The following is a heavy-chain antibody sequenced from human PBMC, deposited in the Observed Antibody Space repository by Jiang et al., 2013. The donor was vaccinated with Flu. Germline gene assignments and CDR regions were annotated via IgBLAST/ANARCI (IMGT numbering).Heavy chain of an antibody. V-gene: IGHV3-66*01. CDR1: GFTFDDYT. D-gene: IGHD2-15*01. CDR2: IYSGGST. Sequence: QLLESGGVVVQPGGSLRLSCAASGFTFDDYTMHWVRQAPGKGLEWVSVIYSGGSTYYADSVKGRFTISRDNSKNTLYLQMNSLRAEDTAVYYCARDRNGEGFWDYWGQGTLVTVSS. CDR3: ARDRNGEGFWDY. J-gene: IGHJ4*02.